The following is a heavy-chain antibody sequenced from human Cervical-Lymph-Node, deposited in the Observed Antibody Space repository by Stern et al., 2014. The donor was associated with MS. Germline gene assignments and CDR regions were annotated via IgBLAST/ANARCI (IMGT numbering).Heavy chain of an antibody. CDR1: GYSFNDYW. D-gene: IGHD5-18*01. Sequence: VQLLQPGAEVKKPGESLKISCQGSGYSFNDYWIGWVRQVPGKGLEFMGVIYPGDSDTRYSPSFQGQVTISADKSISTAYLQWNSLKASDTAMYFCVRQAGYSYALDYWGQGTLLTVSS. CDR3: VRQAGYSYALDY. CDR2: IYPGDSDT. J-gene: IGHJ4*02. V-gene: IGHV5-51*01.